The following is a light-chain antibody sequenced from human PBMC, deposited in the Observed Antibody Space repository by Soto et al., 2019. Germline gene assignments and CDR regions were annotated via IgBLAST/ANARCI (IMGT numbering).Light chain of an antibody. Sequence: QSALTQPPSASGSPGQSVTISCTGSSSDIGAQNRVSWYQQHPGKTPKLLIYEVTKRPSGVPDRFSGSKSGNTASLTVSGLQPDDEAEYYCSSDAGNDVRFGGGTKLTVL. J-gene: IGLJ2*01. CDR3: SSDAGNDVR. CDR2: EVT. V-gene: IGLV2-8*01. CDR1: SSDIGAQNR.